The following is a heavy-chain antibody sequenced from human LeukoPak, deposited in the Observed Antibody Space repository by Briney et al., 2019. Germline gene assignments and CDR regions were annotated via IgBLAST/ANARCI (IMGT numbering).Heavy chain of an antibody. J-gene: IGHJ4*02. CDR3: AKGGSSAVAGNKNY. D-gene: IGHD6-19*01. CDR2: ISGSTDRT. V-gene: IGHV3-23*01. Sequence: GGSLRLSCAASGFTFSSYAMSWVRQAPGKGLEWVSAISGSTDRTYYADSVKGRFTVSRDNSKNTLYLQMNSLRAEDTAAYYCAKGGSSAVAGNKNYWGQGTLVTVSS. CDR1: GFTFSSYA.